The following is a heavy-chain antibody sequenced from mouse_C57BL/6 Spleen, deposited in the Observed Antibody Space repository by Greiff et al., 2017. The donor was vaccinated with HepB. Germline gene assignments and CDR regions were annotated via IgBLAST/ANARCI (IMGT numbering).Heavy chain of an antibody. V-gene: IGHV14-1*01. CDR2: IDPEDGDT. Sequence: VQLQQSGAELVRPGASVKLSCTASGFNIKDYYMHWVKQRPEQGLEWIGRIDPEDGDTEYAPKFQGKATMTADTSSNTAYLQLSSLTSEDTAVYYCTTFYCYGSSPRFDYWGQGTTLTVSS. J-gene: IGHJ2*01. CDR1: GFNIKDYY. D-gene: IGHD1-1*01. CDR3: TTFYCYGSSPRFDY.